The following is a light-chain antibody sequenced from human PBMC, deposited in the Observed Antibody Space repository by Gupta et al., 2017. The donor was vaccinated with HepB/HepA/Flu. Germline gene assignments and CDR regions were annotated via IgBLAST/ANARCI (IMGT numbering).Light chain of an antibody. CDR1: SSDVGGYNF. CDR2: DVT. V-gene: IGLV2-14*03. CDR3: TSYTSSSTYV. Sequence: QSALTQPASVSGSPGQSITISSTGISSDVGGYNFVSWYQQHPGKAPKLMIYDVTNRPSGVSNRFSGSKSGNTASLTISGLQAEDEADYYCTSYTSSSTYVFGTGTKVTVL. J-gene: IGLJ1*01.